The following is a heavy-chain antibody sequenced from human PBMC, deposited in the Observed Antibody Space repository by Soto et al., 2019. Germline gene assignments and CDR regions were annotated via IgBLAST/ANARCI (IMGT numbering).Heavy chain of an antibody. J-gene: IGHJ4*02. Sequence: QITLKESGPTLVKPTQTLTLTCTFSGFSLSTSGVVVGWIRKPPGKALQWLARIYCDADKRYSPSLKSRITITKDTSKNQVVLTMTSRDPVDTATYYCAHSADDDYVWWSYRRHFDYWGQGTMVTVSS. V-gene: IGHV2-5*02. CDR2: IYCDADK. CDR1: GFSLSTSGVV. D-gene: IGHD3-16*02. CDR3: AHSADDDYVWWSYRRHFDY.